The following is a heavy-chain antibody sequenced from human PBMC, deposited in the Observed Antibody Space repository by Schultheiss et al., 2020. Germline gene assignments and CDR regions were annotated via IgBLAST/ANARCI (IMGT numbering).Heavy chain of an antibody. J-gene: IGHJ6*03. CDR3: AAGEGVPATIRARYYYMDV. CDR1: GGSISSYY. V-gene: IGHV4-4*07. Sequence: SETLSLTCDVTGGSISSYYWSWIRHPAGTGLEWIGRIYYSESTNYNPSLKSRVTISVDTYKNQFSLNLSSVTAADTAVYFCAAGEGVPATIRARYYYMDVWGKGTTVTVSS. CDR2: IYYSEST. D-gene: IGHD2-2*01.